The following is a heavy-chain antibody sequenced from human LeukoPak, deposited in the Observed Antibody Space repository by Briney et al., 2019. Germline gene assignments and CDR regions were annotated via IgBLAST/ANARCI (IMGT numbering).Heavy chain of an antibody. V-gene: IGHV1-2*06. CDR1: GYTFTGYY. CDR3: ARGKPIAYYYDSSGQRGDY. Sequence: ASVKVSCKASGYTFTGYYMHWVRQAPGQGLKWMGRINPNSGGTNYAQKFQGRVTMTRDTSISTAYMELSRLRSDDTAVYYCARGKPIAYYYDSSGQRGDYWGQGTLVTVSS. J-gene: IGHJ4*02. D-gene: IGHD3-22*01. CDR2: INPNSGGT.